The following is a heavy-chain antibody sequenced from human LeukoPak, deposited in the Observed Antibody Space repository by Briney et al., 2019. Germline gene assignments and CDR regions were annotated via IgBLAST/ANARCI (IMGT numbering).Heavy chain of an antibody. D-gene: IGHD3-22*01. CDR3: AKGPGSYYDSTGYLI. CDR1: GFTVSSNY. Sequence: GGSLRLSCAASGFTVSSNYMSWVRQAPGKGLEWVSAISGSGGSTYYADSVKGRFTISRDNSKNTLYLQMNSLRAEDTAVYYCAKGPGSYYDSTGYLIWGQGTMVTVSS. J-gene: IGHJ3*02. V-gene: IGHV3-23*01. CDR2: ISGSGGST.